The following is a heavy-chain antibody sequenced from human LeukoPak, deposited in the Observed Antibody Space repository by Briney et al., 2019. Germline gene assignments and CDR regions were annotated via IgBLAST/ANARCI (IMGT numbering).Heavy chain of an antibody. CDR2: ISYDGGNT. D-gene: IGHD3-10*01. V-gene: IGHV3-30*01. CDR3: ARDSTYYYGSGSSGPHYFDY. Sequence: GGSLRLSCAASGFTFSSYAMHWVRQAPGKGLEWVAVISYDGGNTYYADSVKCRFTISRDNSKNTLYLQLNSLRAEDTAVYDCARDSTYYYGSGSSGPHYFDYWGQGTLVTVSS. J-gene: IGHJ4*02. CDR1: GFTFSSYA.